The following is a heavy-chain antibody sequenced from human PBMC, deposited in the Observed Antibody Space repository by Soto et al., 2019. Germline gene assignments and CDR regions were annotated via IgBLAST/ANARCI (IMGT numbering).Heavy chain of an antibody. CDR2: INASGRTI. CDR1: GFTCSSFE. CDR3: ERGSCCYSYNWFEP. J-gene: IGHJ5*02. D-gene: IGHD2-15*01. V-gene: IGHV3-48*03. Sequence: GGSLRPCCVASGFTCSSFEMNWIRQVPGKGPEWIPVINASGRTISYADCGKCRFTISRDNAENSVYLQMSSLRGEDTAMSYCERGSCCYSYNWFEPRGQGTLVTV.